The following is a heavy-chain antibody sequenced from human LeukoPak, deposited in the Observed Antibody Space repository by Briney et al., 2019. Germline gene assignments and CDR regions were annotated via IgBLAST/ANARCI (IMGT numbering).Heavy chain of an antibody. CDR2: ISGGGGSS. V-gene: IGHV3-23*01. Sequence: GGSLRLSCAASGFTFNNYAMTWVRQAPGKGLGWVSVISGGGGSSYYADSVKGRFTVSRDNSKNTLYLQMNSLRDEDTAVYYCAKGQGYNYGDSIDYWGQGTLVTVSS. J-gene: IGHJ4*02. CDR1: GFTFNNYA. D-gene: IGHD5-18*01. CDR3: AKGQGYNYGDSIDY.